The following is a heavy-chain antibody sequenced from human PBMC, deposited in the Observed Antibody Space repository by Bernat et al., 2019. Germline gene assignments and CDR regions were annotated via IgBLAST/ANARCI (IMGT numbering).Heavy chain of an antibody. V-gene: IGHV5-51*01. CDR1: GYSFTSYW. CDR3: ASTTLRYCSGGSCYSDAFDI. D-gene: IGHD2-15*01. Sequence: EVQLVQSGAEVKKPGESLKISCKGSGYSFTSYWIGWVRQMPGKGLEWMGIIYPGDSDTRYSPSFQGKVTISADKSISTAYLQWSSLKSSDTAMYYCASTTLRYCSGGSCYSDAFDIWGQGTMVTVSS. CDR2: IYPGDSDT. J-gene: IGHJ3*02.